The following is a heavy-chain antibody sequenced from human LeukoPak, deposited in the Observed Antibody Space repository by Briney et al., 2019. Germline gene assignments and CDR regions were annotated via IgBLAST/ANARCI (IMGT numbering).Heavy chain of an antibody. V-gene: IGHV3-7*01. CDR3: ARDWSWDSHDY. CDR2: IKPDGTEK. J-gene: IGHJ4*02. CDR1: GFSFGISW. Sequence: GGSLRLSCAASGFSFGISWMSWVRQAPGKGLEWVARIKPDGTEKSYVASVEGRFTISRDNAKNSLYLQMNSLRNEDTALYYCARDWSWDSHDYWGRGTLITVSS. D-gene: IGHD1-26*01.